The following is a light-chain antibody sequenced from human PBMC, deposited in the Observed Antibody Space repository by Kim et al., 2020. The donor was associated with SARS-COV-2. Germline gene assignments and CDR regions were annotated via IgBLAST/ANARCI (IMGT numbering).Light chain of an antibody. J-gene: IGKJ2*01. V-gene: IGKV1-39*01. CDR3: QQGYRTPVT. CDR2: TAT. CDR1: QYISNH. Sequence: DIQMTQSPSSLSASVGDRVTITCRASQYISNHFNWYQHKPGKGPELLIYTATSLQSGVPSRFSGGGSGTDFTLTISSLQPEDFATYYCQQGYRTPVTFAQGTKLEI.